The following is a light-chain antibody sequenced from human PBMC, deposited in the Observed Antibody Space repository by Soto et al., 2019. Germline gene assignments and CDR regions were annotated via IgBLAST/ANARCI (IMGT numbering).Light chain of an antibody. CDR1: SSDIGEYNY. Sequence: QSALTQPASVSGSPGQSITISCTGTSSDIGEYNYVSWYQQHPGKAPKLIIYEVSNRPSGVSNRFSGSKSGNTASLTISGVQAEDEADYYCSSYTTSSTLVFGGGTKVTVL. V-gene: IGLV2-14*01. J-gene: IGLJ2*01. CDR3: SSYTTSSTLV. CDR2: EVS.